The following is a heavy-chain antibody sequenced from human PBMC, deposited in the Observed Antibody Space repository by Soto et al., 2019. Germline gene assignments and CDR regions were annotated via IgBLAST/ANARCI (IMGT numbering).Heavy chain of an antibody. CDR2: IKPSSGRT. Sequence: APRKRSCKASGFTFTRNYLELGRQAPGQRLEWMGIIKPSSGRTSYAKKFQGRVTMTRDTSTRPVYMELSSPRTEDTGGYYYARDLPYYSASSGYRSPCGRDVWG. V-gene: IGHV1-46*01. J-gene: IGHJ6*02. CDR3: ARDLPYYSASSGYRSPCGRDV. CDR1: GFTFTRNY. D-gene: IGHD3-22*01.